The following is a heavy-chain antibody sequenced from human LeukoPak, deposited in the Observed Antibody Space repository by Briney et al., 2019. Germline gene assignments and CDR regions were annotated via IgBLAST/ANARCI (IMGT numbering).Heavy chain of an antibody. V-gene: IGHV3-23*01. Sequence: GGSLRLSCAASGFTFSTYAMSWVRQAPGKGLEWVSAITTSGGSTYYADFVKGRFTISRDNSKNTLYLQLNSLGADDTAVYFCAKVASYSRSEYGSGSFDSWGQGTLVTVS. CDR3: AKVASYSRSEYGSGSFDS. D-gene: IGHD3-10*01. CDR2: ITTSGGST. J-gene: IGHJ4*02. CDR1: GFTFSTYA.